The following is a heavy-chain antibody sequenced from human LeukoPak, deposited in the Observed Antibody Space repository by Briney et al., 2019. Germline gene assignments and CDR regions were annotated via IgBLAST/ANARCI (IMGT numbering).Heavy chain of an antibody. V-gene: IGHV3-23*01. CDR1: GFTLSTYS. J-gene: IGHJ4*02. CDR2: IYPNGGST. Sequence: GGSLRLSCAASGFTLSTYSMTWVRQGPGKGLEWVSSIYPNGGSTFYADSVKGRFTISRDNSKNTLYLQMSSLRTEDTAIYYCTKDVVPDSGWDLDYWGQGTLVTVSS. CDR3: TKDVVPDSGWDLDY. D-gene: IGHD6-19*01.